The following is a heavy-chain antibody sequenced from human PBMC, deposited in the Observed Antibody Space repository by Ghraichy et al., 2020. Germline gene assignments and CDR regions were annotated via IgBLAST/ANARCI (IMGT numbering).Heavy chain of an antibody. CDR1: GDSVSSNSAA. Sequence: SQTLSLTCAISGDSVSSNSAAWNWIRQSPSRGLEWLGRTYYRSKWYNDYAVSVKSRITINPDTSKNQFSLQLNSVTPEDTAVYYCAREEARDMVRGPNDAFDIWGQGTMVTVSS. V-gene: IGHV6-1*01. CDR3: AREEARDMVRGPNDAFDI. CDR2: TYYRSKWYN. D-gene: IGHD3-10*01. J-gene: IGHJ3*02.